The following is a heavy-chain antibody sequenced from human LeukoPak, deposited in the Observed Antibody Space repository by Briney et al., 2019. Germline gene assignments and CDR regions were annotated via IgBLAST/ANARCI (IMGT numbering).Heavy chain of an antibody. Sequence: TGGSLRLSCAASGFTFSSYAMSWVRRAPGKGLEWVSAISGSGGSTYYADSVKGRFTISRDNAKNSLYLQMNSLRAEDTAVYYCARSGWGLQKFGFDYWGQGTLVTVSS. CDR1: GFTFSSYA. V-gene: IGHV3-23*01. D-gene: IGHD6-19*01. J-gene: IGHJ4*02. CDR2: ISGSGGST. CDR3: ARSGWGLQKFGFDY.